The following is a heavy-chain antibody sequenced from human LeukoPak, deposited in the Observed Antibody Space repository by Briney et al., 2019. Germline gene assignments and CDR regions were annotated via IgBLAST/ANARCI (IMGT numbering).Heavy chain of an antibody. Sequence: GGSLRLSCTASGFTFGYYAMSWVRQAPGEGLEWVGFIRSKAYGGTTEYAASVKGRFTISRDDSKSIAYLQMDSLKTEDTAVYYCTRVGDYYDSSGYYPYWGQGTLVTVSS. J-gene: IGHJ4*02. CDR2: IRSKAYGGTT. CDR3: TRVGDYYDSSGYYPY. D-gene: IGHD3-22*01. V-gene: IGHV3-49*04. CDR1: GFTFGYYA.